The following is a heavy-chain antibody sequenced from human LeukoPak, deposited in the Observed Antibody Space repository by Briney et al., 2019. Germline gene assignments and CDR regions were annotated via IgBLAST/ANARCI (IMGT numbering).Heavy chain of an antibody. D-gene: IGHD3-22*01. CDR1: GDSISSHY. CDR2: IDCSGGT. J-gene: IGHJ4*02. CDR3: ARGHYYDTSGDY. V-gene: IGHV4-59*11. Sequence: SETLSLTCAVSGDSISSHYWSWIRQPPGKGLEWIGYIDCSGGTNYNPSLKSRVTISVDTSKNQFSLNLSSVTAADTAVYYCARGHYYDTSGDYWGQGTLVTVSS.